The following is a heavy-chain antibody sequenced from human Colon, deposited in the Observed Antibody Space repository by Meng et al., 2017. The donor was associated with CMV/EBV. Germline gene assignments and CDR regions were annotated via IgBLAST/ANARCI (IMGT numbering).Heavy chain of an antibody. CDR1: GFTFSTFG. Sequence: GESLKISRAASGFTFSTFGMHWVRQAPGKGLEWVSSIVSSSTYIFYADSVKGRFTISRDNAKNLLYLQMNSLRAEDTGIYYCVRDTISGVVAFEYWGQGALVTVSS. CDR2: IVSSSTYI. J-gene: IGHJ4*02. V-gene: IGHV3-21*06. CDR3: VRDTISGVVAFEY. D-gene: IGHD3-3*01.